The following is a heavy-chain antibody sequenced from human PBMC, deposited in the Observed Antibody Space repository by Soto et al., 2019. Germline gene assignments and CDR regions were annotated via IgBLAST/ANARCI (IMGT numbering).Heavy chain of an antibody. CDR1: GFTFSSYA. Sequence: HPGGSLRLSCAASGFTFSSYAMSWVRQAPGKGLEWVSDIHGSGSSTYYADSVKGRFTISRDNSKNTMYLQMSSLRAEDTAVYYCAKRSITGTLRGYYFDYWGQGTLVTVSS. CDR3: AKRSITGTLRGYYFDY. J-gene: IGHJ4*02. CDR2: IHGSGSST. D-gene: IGHD1-20*01. V-gene: IGHV3-23*01.